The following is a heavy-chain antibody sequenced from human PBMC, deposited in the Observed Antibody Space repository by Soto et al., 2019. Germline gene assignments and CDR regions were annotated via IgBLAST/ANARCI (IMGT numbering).Heavy chain of an antibody. V-gene: IGHV1-46*01. Sequence: GASVKVSCKASGYTFTSYYIHWVREAPGQGLEWMGIINPSGGSTSYAQKFQGRVTMTRDTSTSTVYMELSSLRSEDTAVYYCARGVTYSSSSPPYGMDVWGQGTTVTVSS. CDR2: INPSGGST. J-gene: IGHJ6*02. CDR1: GYTFTSYY. D-gene: IGHD6-6*01. CDR3: ARGVTYSSSSPPYGMDV.